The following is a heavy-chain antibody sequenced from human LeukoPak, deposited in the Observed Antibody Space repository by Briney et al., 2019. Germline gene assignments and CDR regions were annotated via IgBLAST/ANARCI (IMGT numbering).Heavy chain of an antibody. Sequence: GGSLRLSCAASGFTLTRHTMSWVRQAPGKGLEWVSVIGDRGDITYYADSVKGRFTISRDTSTNTVFLQMNSLGLDDTAVYYCAKEWLQHTKRTDHWGQGTLVTVSS. CDR3: AKEWLQHTKRTDH. V-gene: IGHV3-23*01. J-gene: IGHJ4*02. CDR2: IGDRGDIT. CDR1: GFTLTRHT. D-gene: IGHD5-24*01.